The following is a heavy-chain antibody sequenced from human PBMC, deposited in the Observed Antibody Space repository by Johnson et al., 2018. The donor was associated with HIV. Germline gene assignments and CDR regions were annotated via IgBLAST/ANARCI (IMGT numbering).Heavy chain of an antibody. CDR1: GLIFSSYG. Sequence: QVQLVEFGGGVVQPGRSLRLSCAASGLIFSSYGMHWVRQAPGKVLEWVAVIWCDGSNKSCADSVKGRFTISSDNSKNTLYLQMRGLRVEDTAVYYCMTDILTGYDNPDGFDIWGQGTMVTVS. CDR2: IWCDGSNK. CDR3: MTDILTGYDNPDGFDI. D-gene: IGHD3-9*01. J-gene: IGHJ3*02. V-gene: IGHV3-33*01.